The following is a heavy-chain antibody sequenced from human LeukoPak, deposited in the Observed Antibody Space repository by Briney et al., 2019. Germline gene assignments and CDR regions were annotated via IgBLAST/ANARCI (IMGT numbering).Heavy chain of an antibody. J-gene: IGHJ5*02. CDR3: AGVAFCNGTSCYTNWFDP. D-gene: IGHD2-2*02. V-gene: IGHV4-59*01. Sequence: SGTLSLTCTVSGGSISSYYWSWIRQPPGKGLEWIGYIYYSGSTNYNPSLKSRVTISVATSKNQLSLKLSSVTAADTAVYYCAGVAFCNGTSCYTNWFDPWGQGTLVTVSS. CDR1: GGSISSYY. CDR2: IYYSGST.